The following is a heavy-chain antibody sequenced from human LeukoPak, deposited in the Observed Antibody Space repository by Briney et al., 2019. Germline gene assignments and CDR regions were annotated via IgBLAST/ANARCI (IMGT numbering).Heavy chain of an antibody. CDR1: GGSISSYY. CDR2: IKQDGSEK. J-gene: IGHJ3*02. D-gene: IGHD4-23*01. Sequence: ETLSLTCTVSGGSISSYYWSWVRQAPGKGLEWVANIKQDGSEKYYVDSVKGRFTISRDNAKNSLYLQMNSLRAEDTAVYYCAREGWEGTVVTDAFDIWGQGTMVTVSS. V-gene: IGHV3-7*01. CDR3: AREGWEGTVVTDAFDI.